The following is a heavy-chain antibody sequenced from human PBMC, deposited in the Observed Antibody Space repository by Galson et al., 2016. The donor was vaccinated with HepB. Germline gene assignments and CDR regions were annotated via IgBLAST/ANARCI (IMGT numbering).Heavy chain of an antibody. CDR2: IYYSGST. CDR1: GGSVSSSNYY. J-gene: IGHJ4*02. D-gene: IGHD6-19*01. Sequence: ETLSLTCTVSGGSVSSSNYYWSWIRQPPGKGLEWIGYIYYSGSTNYNPSLKSRVTISVDASRNQFSLKLSSVTAADTAAYYCARARTDSSGWYPFEYWGQGTLVTVSS. V-gene: IGHV4-61*01. CDR3: ARARTDSSGWYPFEY.